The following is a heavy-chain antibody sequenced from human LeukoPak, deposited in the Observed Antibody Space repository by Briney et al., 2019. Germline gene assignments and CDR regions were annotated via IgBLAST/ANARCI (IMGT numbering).Heavy chain of an antibody. Sequence: HPGGSLRLSCVASGFTFADFAMHWVRQVPGKGLEWVSGISWHSKVEGYADAVKGRFTVSRDNAKSSLYLEMSSLRAEDTAFYYCTNERPYGGFDSWGQGTLVTVSS. J-gene: IGHJ4*02. D-gene: IGHD4-23*01. CDR1: GFTFADFA. V-gene: IGHV3-9*01. CDR2: ISWHSKVE. CDR3: TNERPYGGFDS.